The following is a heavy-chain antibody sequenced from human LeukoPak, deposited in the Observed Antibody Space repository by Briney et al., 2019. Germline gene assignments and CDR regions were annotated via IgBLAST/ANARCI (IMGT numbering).Heavy chain of an antibody. J-gene: IGHJ6*02. CDR2: MNPNSGNT. D-gene: IGHD3-9*01. V-gene: IGHV1-8*02. Sequence: ASVKVSCKASGYTFTGYYMHWVRQATGQGLEWMGWMNPNSGNTGYAQKFQGRVTMTRNTSISTAYMELSSLRSEDTAVYYCARGPILYYDILTGYYPMYYYYGMDVWGQGTTVTVSS. CDR1: GYTFTGYY. CDR3: ARGPILYYDILTGYYPMYYYYGMDV.